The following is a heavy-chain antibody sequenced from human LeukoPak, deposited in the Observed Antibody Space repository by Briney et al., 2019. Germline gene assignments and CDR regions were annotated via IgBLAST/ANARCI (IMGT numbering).Heavy chain of an antibody. V-gene: IGHV4-59*01. CDR3: ARVTGYMIEDYFDY. Sequence: SETLSLTCTVSGGSISSYYWGWIRQPPGKGLEWIGYIYYSGSTNYNPSLKSRVTISVDTSKNQFSLRLSSVTAADTAVYYCARVTGYMIEDYFDYWGQGTLVTVSS. D-gene: IGHD3-22*01. J-gene: IGHJ4*02. CDR1: GGSISSYY. CDR2: IYYSGST.